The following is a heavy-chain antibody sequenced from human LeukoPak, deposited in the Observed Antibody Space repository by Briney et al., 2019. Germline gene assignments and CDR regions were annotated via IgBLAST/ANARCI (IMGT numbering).Heavy chain of an antibody. CDR2: INHSGST. Sequence: SETLSLTCAVYGGSFSGYYWSWIRQPPGKGLEWLGEINHSGSTNYNPSLKSRVTISVDTSKNQFSLKLSSVTAADTAVYYCARLAVGRVDYYYYMDVWGKGTTVTVSS. D-gene: IGHD3/OR15-3a*01. CDR3: ARLAVGRVDYYYYMDV. V-gene: IGHV4-34*01. J-gene: IGHJ6*03. CDR1: GGSFSGYY.